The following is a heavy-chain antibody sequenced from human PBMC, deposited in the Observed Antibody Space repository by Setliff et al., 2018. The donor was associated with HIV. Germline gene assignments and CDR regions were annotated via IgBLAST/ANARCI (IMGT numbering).Heavy chain of an antibody. D-gene: IGHD6-19*01. CDR2: ITGGGDHT. J-gene: IGHJ1*01. V-gene: IGHV3-23*01. CDR3: AKEGSTAVAGYADYFQD. Sequence: ESLKISCASSGFTFSSYAMNWVRQAPGKGLEWVSAITGGGDHTYYADSVKGRFTIPRDNSRNTVYLQMNSLRADDTAVYYCAKEGSTAVAGYADYFQDWGQGTLVTVSS. CDR1: GFTFSSYA.